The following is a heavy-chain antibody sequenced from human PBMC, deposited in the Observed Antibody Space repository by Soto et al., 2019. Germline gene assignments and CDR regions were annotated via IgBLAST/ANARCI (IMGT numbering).Heavy chain of an antibody. Sequence: QVQLVQSGDEVKKPGASVTVSCMASGDTLTNYGISCVLQAPGQGLVWMGWISGHNGNTLYAQNVQGRLTLTIDTSTNTAYMELMSLKIDDTAMYSCVRDWQLSPWGQGTLVTVSS. CDR2: ISGHNGNT. CDR1: GDTLTNYG. D-gene: IGHD1-1*01. J-gene: IGHJ5*02. CDR3: VRDWQLSP. V-gene: IGHV1-18*01.